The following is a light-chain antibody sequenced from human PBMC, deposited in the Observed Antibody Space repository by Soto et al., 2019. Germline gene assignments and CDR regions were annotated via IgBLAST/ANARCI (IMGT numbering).Light chain of an antibody. V-gene: IGLV2-8*01. CDR1: SSDVGGYNY. CDR2: EVT. Sequence: QSALTQPPSASGSSGQSVTISCTRTSSDVGGYNYVSWYQQHPGKAPKLMIYEVTKRPSGVPDRFSGSKSGNTASLTVSGLQAEDEADYYCCSYAGSKNGVFGTGTKLTVL. J-gene: IGLJ1*01. CDR3: CSYAGSKNGV.